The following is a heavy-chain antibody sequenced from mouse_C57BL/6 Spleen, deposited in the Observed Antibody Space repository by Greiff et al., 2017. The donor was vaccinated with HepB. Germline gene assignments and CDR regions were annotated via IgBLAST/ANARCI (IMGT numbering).Heavy chain of an antibody. J-gene: IGHJ2*01. CDR2: IRSKSNNYAT. CDR1: GFSFNTYA. CDR3: VRQGDYYGSSYYFDY. Sequence: DVMLVESGGGLVQPKGSLILSCAASGFSFNTYAMNWVRQAPGKGLEWVARIRSKSNNYATYYADSVKDRFTISRDDSESMLYLQMNNLKTEDTAMYYCVRQGDYYGSSYYFDYWGQGTTLTVSS. D-gene: IGHD1-1*01. V-gene: IGHV10-1*01.